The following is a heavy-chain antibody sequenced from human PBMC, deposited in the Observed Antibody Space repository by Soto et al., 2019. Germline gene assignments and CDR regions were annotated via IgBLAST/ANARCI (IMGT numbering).Heavy chain of an antibody. D-gene: IGHD3-16*01. CDR3: ARLGAFALTDQDALDI. CDR2: IDPGDAKT. V-gene: IGHV5-51*01. Sequence: VKLVQSGAEVRKSGESLKISCTGSGNSFLYYWIGWVRQMPGKGLEWMGIIDPGDAKTRYSPSFKGQVTISVDKSISTAYLQWSSLKASDTAMYYCARLGAFALTDQDALDIWGQGTMVTVPS. CDR1: GNSFLYYW. J-gene: IGHJ3*02.